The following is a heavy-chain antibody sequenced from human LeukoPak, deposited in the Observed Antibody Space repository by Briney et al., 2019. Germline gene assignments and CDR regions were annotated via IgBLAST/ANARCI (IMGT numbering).Heavy chain of an antibody. CDR1: GGSISSGSYY. D-gene: IGHD1-26*01. J-gene: IGHJ6*03. V-gene: IGHV4-61*02. Sequence: SGTLSLTCTVSGGSISSGSYYWSWIRQPAGKGLEWIGRIYTSGSTNYNPSLKSRVTISVDTSKNQFSLKLGSVTAADTAVYYCARDGATLHYYYYMDVWGKGTTVTISS. CDR2: IYTSGST. CDR3: ARDGATLHYYYYMDV.